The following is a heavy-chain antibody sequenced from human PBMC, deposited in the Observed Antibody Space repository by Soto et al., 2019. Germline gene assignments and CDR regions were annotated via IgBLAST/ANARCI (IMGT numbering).Heavy chain of an antibody. CDR3: AHRRSTYYYDSTFDP. CDR1: GFSLSTSGVG. Sequence: SGPTLVNPPQTLTLTCTFSGFSLSTSGVGAGWIRQPPGKALEWLALIYWDDDKRYSPSLKSRLTITKDTSKNQVVLTMTNMDPVDTATYYCAHRRSTYYYDSTFDPWGQGTLVTVSS. D-gene: IGHD3-22*01. CDR2: IYWDDDK. V-gene: IGHV2-5*02. J-gene: IGHJ5*02.